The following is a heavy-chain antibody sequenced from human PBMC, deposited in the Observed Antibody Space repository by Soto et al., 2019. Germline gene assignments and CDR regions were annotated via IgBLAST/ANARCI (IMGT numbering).Heavy chain of an antibody. CDR2: IKSKTDGGTT. CDR3: TTDPGRVYYYDSSAQALDAFDI. J-gene: IGHJ3*02. Sequence: PGGSQRLSYAASGFTFSNAWVNWVRQAPGKGLEWVGRIKSKTDGGTTDYAAPVKGRFTISRDDSKNTLYLQMNSLKTEDTAVYYCTTDPGRVYYYDSSAQALDAFDIWGQGTMVTVS. CDR1: GFTFSNAW. V-gene: IGHV3-15*07. D-gene: IGHD3-22*01.